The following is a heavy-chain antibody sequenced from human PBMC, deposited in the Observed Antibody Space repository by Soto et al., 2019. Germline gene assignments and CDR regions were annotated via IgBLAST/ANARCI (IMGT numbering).Heavy chain of an antibody. CDR2: ISGTSAKI. CDR1: GFTFIRYN. Sequence: EVQLVESGGGLVQPGGSLRLSCAASGFTFIRYNMNWVRQAPGKGLEWISYISGTSAKIQYADAVKGRFTISRDNAKNSLYLQMNSLTDEDTALSYCARAPLSSIWDAAASWGHATLVTVSS. D-gene: IGHD3-3*02. V-gene: IGHV3-48*02. J-gene: IGHJ5*01. CDR3: ARAPLSSIWDAAAS.